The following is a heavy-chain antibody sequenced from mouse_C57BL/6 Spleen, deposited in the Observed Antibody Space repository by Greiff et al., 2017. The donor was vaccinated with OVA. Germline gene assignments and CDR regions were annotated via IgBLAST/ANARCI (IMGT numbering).Heavy chain of an antibody. CDR2: IYPRSGNT. CDR3: ARREDGTYFDY. J-gene: IGHJ2*01. CDR1: GYTFTSYG. V-gene: IGHV1-81*01. D-gene: IGHD2-3*01. Sequence: VQLVESGAELARPGASVKLSCKASGYTFTSYGISWVKQRTGQGLEWIGEIYPRSGNTYYNEKFKGKATLTADKSSSTAYMELRSLTSEDSAVYFCARREDGTYFDYWGQGTTLTVSS.